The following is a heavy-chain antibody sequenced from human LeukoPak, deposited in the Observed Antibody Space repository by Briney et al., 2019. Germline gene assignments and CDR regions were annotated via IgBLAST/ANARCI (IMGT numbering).Heavy chain of an antibody. D-gene: IGHD3-3*01. V-gene: IGHV4-4*02. CDR1: GGSVTSTNW. CDR2: VHLDGRT. J-gene: IGHJ4*02. CDR3: AREGGFYRPLDY. Sequence: PSGTLSLTCGVSGGSVTSTNWWAWVRQPPGKGLEWIGEVHLDGRTNYNPSLKSRLTMSVDLSENHISLKLTSVTAADTAVYYCAREGGFYRPLDYSGQGTLVTVSS.